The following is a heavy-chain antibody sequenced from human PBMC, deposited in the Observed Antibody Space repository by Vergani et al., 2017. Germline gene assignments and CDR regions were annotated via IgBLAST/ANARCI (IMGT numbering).Heavy chain of an antibody. CDR3: ARGESDCSSTSCQYNWFDP. J-gene: IGHJ5*02. CDR2: ISAYNGNT. D-gene: IGHD2-2*01. CDR1: GYTFTSYG. V-gene: IGHV1-18*04. Sequence: QVQLVQSGAEVKKPGASVKVSCKASGYTFTSYGISWVRQAPGQGLEWMGWISAYNGNTNYAQKLQGRVTMTTDTSTSTAYMELRSLRSDDTAVYYCARGESDCSSTSCQYNWFDPWGQGTLVTVSS.